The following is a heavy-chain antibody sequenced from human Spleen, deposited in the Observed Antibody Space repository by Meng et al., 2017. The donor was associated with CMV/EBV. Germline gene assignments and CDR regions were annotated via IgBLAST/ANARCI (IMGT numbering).Heavy chain of an antibody. CDR2: ISDTGSS. CDR3: ARGALRYFDY. V-gene: IGHV4-59*01. D-gene: IGHD3-3*01. CDR1: GGPISFYY. J-gene: IGHJ4*02. Sequence: SETLSLTCTVSGGPISFYYWTWIRQPPGKGLEWMGYISDTGSSNYNPSLKSRVTLSVDTSKNQLSLRLSSVTAADTAVYYCARGALRYFDYWGQGTLVTVSS.